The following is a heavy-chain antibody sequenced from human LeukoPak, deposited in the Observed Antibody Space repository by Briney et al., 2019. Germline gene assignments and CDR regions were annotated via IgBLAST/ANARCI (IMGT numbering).Heavy chain of an antibody. CDR3: ARVGEQNPALLWFGELKGPLDY. CDR2: MNPNSGNT. CDR1: GYTFTSYD. J-gene: IGHJ4*02. V-gene: IGHV1-8*03. Sequence: GASVKVSCKASGYTFTSYDINWVRQATGQGLEWMGWMNPNSGNTGYAQKFQGRVTITRNTSISTAYMELSSLRSEDTAVYYCARVGEQNPALLWFGELKGPLDYWGQGTLVTVSS. D-gene: IGHD3-10*01.